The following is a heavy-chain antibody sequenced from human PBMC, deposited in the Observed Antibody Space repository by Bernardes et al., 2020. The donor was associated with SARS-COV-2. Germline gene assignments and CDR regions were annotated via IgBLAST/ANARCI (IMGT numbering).Heavy chain of an antibody. Sequence: GGSLRLSCAASGFTFSNYDMHWVRQTSEKGLEWVSGIGTTGATYYPGSVKGRFTISRENAKNSLYLQMNSLRAEDTAVYYCARATSGWDYWGQGTLVTVSS. V-gene: IGHV3-13*01. CDR3: ARATSGWDY. J-gene: IGHJ4*02. D-gene: IGHD6-19*01. CDR2: IGTTGAT. CDR1: GFTFSNYD.